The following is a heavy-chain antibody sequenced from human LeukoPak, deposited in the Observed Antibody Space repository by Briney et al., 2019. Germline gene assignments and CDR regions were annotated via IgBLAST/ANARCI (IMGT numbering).Heavy chain of an antibody. CDR2: ISSSSSTI. J-gene: IGHJ4*02. CDR3: ARDNFRGTRGADY. CDR1: GFTFRSYS. D-gene: IGHD3-10*01. Sequence: GGSLRLSCAACGFTFRSYSMNWVRQAPGKGLEWVSYISSSSSTIYYADSVKGRFTISRDNAKNSLYLQMNSLRDEDTAVYYCARDNFRGTRGADYWGQGTLVTVSS. V-gene: IGHV3-48*02.